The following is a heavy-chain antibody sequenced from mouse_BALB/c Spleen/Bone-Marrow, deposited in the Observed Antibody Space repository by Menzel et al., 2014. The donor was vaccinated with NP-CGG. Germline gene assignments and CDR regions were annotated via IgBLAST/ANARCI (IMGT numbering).Heavy chain of an antibody. CDR1: GYSFTGYT. CDR3: ARWNDGFSLYSYAMDS. V-gene: IGHV1-31*01. J-gene: IGHJ4*01. D-gene: IGHD2-3*01. Sequence: VQLQQSGPGLVKPGGSLKISCTASGYSFTGYTMNWVKQSHGKNLEWIALINPYNGGTNYNRNFKGKVTLTVDKSSNTAYMELLNQTSEESAVYDGARWNDGFSLYSYAMDSWGKESSDTVSS. CDR2: INPYNGGT.